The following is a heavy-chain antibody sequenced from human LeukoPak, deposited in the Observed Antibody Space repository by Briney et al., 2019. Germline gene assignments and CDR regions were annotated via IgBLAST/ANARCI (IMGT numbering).Heavy chain of an antibody. D-gene: IGHD3-16*01. CDR1: GYSISSAYY. CDR2: IYHSGST. J-gene: IGHJ4*02. CDR3: TRDLGGPAIDY. V-gene: IGHV4-38-2*02. Sequence: SETLSLTCSVSGYSISSAYYWLWIRQSPGQGLEWIGSIYHSGSTYCNPSLKSRVVISLDTSKNQFSLRMTSVTAADTAQYYCTRDLGGPAIDYWGQGILVTVSS.